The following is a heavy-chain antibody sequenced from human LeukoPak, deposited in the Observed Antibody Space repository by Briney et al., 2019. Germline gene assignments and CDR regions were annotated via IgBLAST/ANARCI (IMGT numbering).Heavy chain of an antibody. V-gene: IGHV4-34*01. Sequence: SETLSLTCAVYGGSFSGYYWSWIRQPPGKGLEWIGEINHSGSTNYNPSLKSRVTISVATSKNQFSLKLSSVTAADTAVYYCARPRRYSSSWYGPFDYWGQGTLVTVSS. CDR2: INHSGST. J-gene: IGHJ4*02. CDR1: GGSFSGYY. CDR3: ARPRRYSSSWYGPFDY. D-gene: IGHD6-13*01.